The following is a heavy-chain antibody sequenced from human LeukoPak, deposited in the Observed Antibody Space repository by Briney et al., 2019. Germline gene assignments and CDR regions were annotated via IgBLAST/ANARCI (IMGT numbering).Heavy chain of an antibody. CDR1: GGTFSSYA. J-gene: IGHJ4*02. V-gene: IGHV1-69*06. CDR3: ASMVRGVMRY. D-gene: IGHD3-10*01. CDR2: IIPIFGTT. Sequence: GASVKVSCKASGGTFSSYAISWVRQAPGQGLEWMGGIIPIFGTTNYAQKFQGRVTITADKSTSTAYMELSSLRSEDTAVYYCASMVRGVMRYWGQGTLVTVSS.